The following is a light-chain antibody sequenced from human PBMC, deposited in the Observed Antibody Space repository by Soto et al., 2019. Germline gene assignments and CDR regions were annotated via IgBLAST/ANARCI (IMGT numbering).Light chain of an antibody. V-gene: IGKV1-39*01. CDR3: QQSYTAPPT. J-gene: IGKJ1*01. CDR2: AAS. Sequence: DIQMTQSPSSLSASVGDRVTITCRASQSISRYLNWYQQKPGKAPKLLIYAASSLHSGVPSSFSGSGFGTDFTLTITSLQSEAFETYYCQQSYTAPPTFGQGTKVDIK. CDR1: QSISRY.